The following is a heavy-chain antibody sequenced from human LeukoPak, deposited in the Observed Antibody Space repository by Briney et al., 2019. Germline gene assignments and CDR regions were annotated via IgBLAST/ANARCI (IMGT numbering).Heavy chain of an antibody. CDR1: GYTFTGYY. J-gene: IGHJ3*02. V-gene: IGHV1-2*06. Sequence: ASVKVSCKASGYTFTGYYMHWVRQAPGQGGEWMGRINPNSGGTNYAQKFQGRVTINRDKYSSRDYMELSRLRSDDTAVYYCARPDCSSTSCLNAFDIWGQGTMVTVSS. D-gene: IGHD2-2*01. CDR3: ARPDCSSTSCLNAFDI. CDR2: INPNSGGT.